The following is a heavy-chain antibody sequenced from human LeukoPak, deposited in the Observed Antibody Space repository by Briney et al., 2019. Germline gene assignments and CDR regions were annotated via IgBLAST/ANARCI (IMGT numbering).Heavy chain of an antibody. CDR2: ITYSGGST. CDR1: GFSFSDYA. CDR3: AKGYSGSGTYMYYFDY. V-gene: IGHV3-23*01. Sequence: PGGSLRVSCAASGFSFSDYAMNWVRQAPGKGLEWVSTITYSGGSTYYAESVKGRFTISRDNSKNTLYLQMNSLRAEDMAVYYCAKGYSGSGTYMYYFDYWGRGTLVTVSS. J-gene: IGHJ4*02. D-gene: IGHD3-10*01.